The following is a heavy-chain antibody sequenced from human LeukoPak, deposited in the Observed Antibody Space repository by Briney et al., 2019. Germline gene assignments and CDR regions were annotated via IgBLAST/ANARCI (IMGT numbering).Heavy chain of an antibody. Sequence: SETLSLTCAVYGVSLNHYYWTWIRQPPGKGLEWIGEINHPGSTNYNPSLKSRVTISIDTSKSQFSLKVNSVTAADTAVYYCAMLLYHSGRPGPSGQGTLVTVSS. D-gene: IGHD2/OR15-2a*01. CDR2: INHPGST. J-gene: IGHJ5*02. CDR3: AMLLYHSGRPGP. V-gene: IGHV4-34*01. CDR1: GVSLNHYY.